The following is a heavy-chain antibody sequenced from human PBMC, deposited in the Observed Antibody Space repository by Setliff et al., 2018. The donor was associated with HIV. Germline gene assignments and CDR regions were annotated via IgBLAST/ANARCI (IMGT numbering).Heavy chain of an antibody. V-gene: IGHV4-61*08. CDR3: ARGTLNYLDY. Sequence: LSLTCSVTGDSVNNGGFFWNWIRQTPGKGLEWIGNVYYRGSTKYNPSLKSRVTLSVDTSKNQFDLKVNSATAADTAVYYCARGTLNYLDYWGQGALVTVSS. CDR1: GDSVNNGGFF. D-gene: IGHD2-8*01. CDR2: VYYRGST. J-gene: IGHJ4*02.